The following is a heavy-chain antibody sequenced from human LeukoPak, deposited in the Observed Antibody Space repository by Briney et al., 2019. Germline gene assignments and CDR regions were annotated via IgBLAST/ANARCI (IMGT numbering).Heavy chain of an antibody. CDR2: IYSGGST. CDR3: GSSPYVWGIDH. D-gene: IGHD3-16*01. Sequence: PGGSLRLSCAASRFTVSNNYMIWVRQAPGKGLEWVSIIYSGGSTYYADSVKGRFTISRDNSKNTLHLQMKSLRADDTAVYYCGSSPYVWGIDHWGQGTPVTVSS. J-gene: IGHJ4*02. V-gene: IGHV3-53*01. CDR1: RFTVSNNY.